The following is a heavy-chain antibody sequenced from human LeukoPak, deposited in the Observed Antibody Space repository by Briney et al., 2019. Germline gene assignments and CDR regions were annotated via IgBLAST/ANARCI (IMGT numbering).Heavy chain of an antibody. CDR2: INPDGSTT. V-gene: IGHV3-74*01. CDR1: GFTFSSYG. J-gene: IGHJ4*02. CDR3: ARTGLWRFDY. Sequence: HPGGSLRLSCAASGFTFSSYGMHWVRQAPGKGLVWVSRINPDGSTTNYADSVKGRFTISRDNAKNTLYLQMNSLRAEDTAVYYCARTGLWRFDYWGQGALVTVSS. D-gene: IGHD2/OR15-2a*01.